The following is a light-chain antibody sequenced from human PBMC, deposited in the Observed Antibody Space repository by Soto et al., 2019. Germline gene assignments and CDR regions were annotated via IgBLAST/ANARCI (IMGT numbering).Light chain of an antibody. CDR1: QSISNSY. V-gene: IGKV3-20*01. J-gene: IGKJ1*01. CDR2: GAS. Sequence: EIVLTQSPCTLSLSPGARSTLSCRASQSISNSYLAWYQQKPGQAPRLLIYGASSRATGIPDRFSGSGSVTDFTLTISRLETEDFAVYYCQQYGSSLTWTFGHGTKVDIK. CDR3: QQYGSSLTWT.